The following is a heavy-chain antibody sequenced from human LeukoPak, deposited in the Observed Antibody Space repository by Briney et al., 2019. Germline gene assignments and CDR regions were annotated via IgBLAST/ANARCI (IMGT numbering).Heavy chain of an antibody. D-gene: IGHD4-17*01. Sequence: SETLSLTCTVSGGSMNTYYWSWIRQPAGKGLEWIGRIYASGSANYNPSLKSRVTMSVDTSKTQFSLKLSSVTAADTAVYYCARRLYGYGDYVSTPLFDYWGQGTLVTVSS. CDR3: ARRLYGYGDYVSTPLFDY. J-gene: IGHJ4*02. CDR2: IYASGSA. CDR1: GGSMNTYY. V-gene: IGHV4-4*07.